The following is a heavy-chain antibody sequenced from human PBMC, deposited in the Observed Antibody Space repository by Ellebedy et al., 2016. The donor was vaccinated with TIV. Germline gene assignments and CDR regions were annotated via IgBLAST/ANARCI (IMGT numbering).Heavy chain of an antibody. V-gene: IGHV3-23*01. D-gene: IGHD6-19*01. J-gene: IGHJ4*02. CDR2: ISGSGGST. CDR1: GFTFSSYA. CDR3: AKLLAVAAIFDY. Sequence: GGSLRLXXAASGFTFSSYAMSWVRQAPGKGLEWVSAISGSGGSTYYADSVKGRFTISRDNSKNTLYLQMNSLRAEDTAVYYCAKLLAVAAIFDYWGQGTLVTVSS.